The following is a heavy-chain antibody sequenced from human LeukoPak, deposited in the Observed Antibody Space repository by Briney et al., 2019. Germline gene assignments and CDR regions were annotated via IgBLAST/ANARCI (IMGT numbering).Heavy chain of an antibody. Sequence: ASVKVSRKASGYTFTSNDIWWVRQATGQGREWKGWMNPNSGNTGYAQKYQGRVTMTRNTSISTAYMELSSLRSEDTAVYYCARVDGDYIFLFDYWGQGTLVTVSS. CDR1: GYTFTSND. CDR2: MNPNSGNT. J-gene: IGHJ4*02. D-gene: IGHD4-17*01. CDR3: ARVDGDYIFLFDY. V-gene: IGHV1-8*01.